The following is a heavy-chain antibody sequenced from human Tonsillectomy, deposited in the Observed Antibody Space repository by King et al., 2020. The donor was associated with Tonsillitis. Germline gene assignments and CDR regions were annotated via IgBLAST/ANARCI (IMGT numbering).Heavy chain of an antibody. Sequence: MQLVQSGAEVKKPGASVKVSCKASGYTFTNYGISWVRQAPGQGLEWMGWISAYNDDTNYAQKVQGRFTITTDTSKSTAYMERRSLRSDDTAVYYCARSDIFGGLVVAGLEYWGQGTLVTVSS. CDR1: GYTFTNYG. J-gene: IGHJ4*02. CDR3: ARSDIFGGLVVAGLEY. CDR2: ISAYNDDT. V-gene: IGHV1-18*01. D-gene: IGHD6-19*01.